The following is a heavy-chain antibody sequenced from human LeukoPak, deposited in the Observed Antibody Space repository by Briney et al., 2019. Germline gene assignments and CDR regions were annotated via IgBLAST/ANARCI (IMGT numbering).Heavy chain of an antibody. CDR3: ARTRTPATVTMRGDAFDI. J-gene: IGHJ3*02. D-gene: IGHD4-17*01. CDR2: ISPSGSTI. CDR1: GFTFSSYS. Sequence: GGSLRLSCAASGFTFSSYSMNWVRQAPGRGLEWVSYISPSGSTIYYTDSVKGRFTISRDNAKSSLFLQMNSLRAEDTAVYYCARTRTPATVTMRGDAFDIWGQGTMVTVSS. V-gene: IGHV3-48*04.